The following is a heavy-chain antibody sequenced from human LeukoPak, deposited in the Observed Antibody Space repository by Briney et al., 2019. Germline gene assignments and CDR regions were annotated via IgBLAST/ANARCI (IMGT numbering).Heavy chain of an antibody. CDR2: ISGSGGST. J-gene: IGHJ4*02. CDR3: AKATPYDILTGRRRYYLDY. V-gene: IGHV3-23*01. Sequence: PGGSLRLSCAASGFTFSSYAMSWVRQAPGKGLEWVSAISGSGGSTYYADSVKGRFTISRDNSKNTLYLQMNSLRAEDTAVYYCAKATPYDILTGRRRYYLDYWGQGTLVTVSS. CDR1: GFTFSSYA. D-gene: IGHD3-9*01.